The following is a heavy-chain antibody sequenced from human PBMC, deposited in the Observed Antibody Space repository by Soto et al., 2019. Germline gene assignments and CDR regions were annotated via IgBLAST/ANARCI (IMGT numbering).Heavy chain of an antibody. V-gene: IGHV4-39*01. CDR3: ARLGPSNWFDP. Sequence: QLQLQESGPGLVKPSETLSLTCTVSGGSISSSSYYWGWIRQPPGKGLEWIGSSYYSGSTYYNPSRKSRVTISVDTSKNQFSLKLSSVTAAETAVYYCARLGPSNWFDPWGQGTLVTVSS. CDR1: GGSISSSSYY. CDR2: SYYSGST. J-gene: IGHJ5*02.